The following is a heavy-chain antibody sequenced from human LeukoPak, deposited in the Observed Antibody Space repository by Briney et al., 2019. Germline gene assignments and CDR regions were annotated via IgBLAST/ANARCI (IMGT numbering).Heavy chain of an antibody. Sequence: GGSLKLSCAASEFSVGSNYMTWVRQAPGKGLEWVSLIDSGGSTYYADSVKGRFTISRDNAKNSLYLQLNSLRAEDTAVYYCARDERSKEYSSSWYQIDAFDYWGQGTLVTVSS. D-gene: IGHD6-13*01. CDR2: IDSGGST. V-gene: IGHV3-66*01. CDR1: EFSVGSNY. J-gene: IGHJ4*02. CDR3: ARDERSKEYSSSWYQIDAFDY.